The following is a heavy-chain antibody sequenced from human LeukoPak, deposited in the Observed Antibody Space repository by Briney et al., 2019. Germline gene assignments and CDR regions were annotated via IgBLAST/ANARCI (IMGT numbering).Heavy chain of an antibody. CDR3: ARGGGKGYEIDY. CDR1: GFPFSNNP. J-gene: IGHJ4*02. CDR2: ISTAITTT. D-gene: IGHD2-2*01. V-gene: IGHV3-48*01. Sequence: PGGSLRLSCVVSGFPFSNNPMDWVRQAPGKGLEWVSYISTAITTTYYAESVKGRFTISRDNAKNSLYLQMNSLRVEDTAVYYCARGGGKGYEIDYWGQGTLVTVSS.